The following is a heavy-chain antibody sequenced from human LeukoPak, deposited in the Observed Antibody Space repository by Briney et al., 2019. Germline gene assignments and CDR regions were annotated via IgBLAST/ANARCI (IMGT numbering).Heavy chain of an antibody. CDR1: EYTFTGDY. CDR2: FNPNSGGT. D-gene: IGHD3-10*01. V-gene: IGHV1-2*02. Sequence: GASVKVSCKXSEYTFTGDYLHWVRQAPGQGLEWMGRFNPNSGGTEYEQKFQGRVTMTRDTSISTAYMELSSLRSDDTAVYYCARERTYYYFDLWGRGTLVTVSS. CDR3: ARERTYYYFDL. J-gene: IGHJ2*01.